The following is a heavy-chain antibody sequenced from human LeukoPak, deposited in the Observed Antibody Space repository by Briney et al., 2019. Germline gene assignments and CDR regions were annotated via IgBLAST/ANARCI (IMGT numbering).Heavy chain of an antibody. V-gene: IGHV3-23*01. D-gene: IGHD3-10*01. CDR3: AKRGVVIRVFLVGFHKEAYYFDS. Sequence: GGSLRLSCAVSGSTLSNYGMSWVRQAPGKGLEWVAGLSGSGGGTDYADSVQGRFTISRDNPKNTLYLQMNSLRAEDTAVYFCAKRGVVIRVFLVGFHKEAYYFDSWGQGALVTVSS. CDR2: LSGSGGGT. CDR1: GSTLSNYG. J-gene: IGHJ4*02.